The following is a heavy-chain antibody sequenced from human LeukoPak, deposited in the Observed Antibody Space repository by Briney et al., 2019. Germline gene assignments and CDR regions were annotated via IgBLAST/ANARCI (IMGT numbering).Heavy chain of an antibody. CDR1: GYTFTGFY. CDR2: INPNNGGT. V-gene: IGHV1-2*02. J-gene: IGHJ4*02. Sequence: ASVKVSCKASGYTFTGFYMHWVRQAPGQGLEWMGWINPNNGGTNYAQKFQGRVTMTRDTSISTAYMELSRLRSDDTAVYYCARGPKYYDFWSGSDYWGQGTLVTVSS. CDR3: ARGPKYYDFWSGSDY. D-gene: IGHD3-3*01.